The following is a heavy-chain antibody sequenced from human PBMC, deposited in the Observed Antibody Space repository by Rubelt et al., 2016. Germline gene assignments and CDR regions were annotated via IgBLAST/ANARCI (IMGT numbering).Heavy chain of an antibody. CDR3: ARDLDRDYAFVD. Sequence: QLQLQESGPGLVKPSETLSLTCSVSGGSIDGSPYYWGWFRQPPGKGLEWIGNVFYSGRTYYNVSLESRVTISVDTSRNQFSLKLNSLTAADTAVYYCARDLDRDYAFVDWGQGTLVTVSS. D-gene: IGHD4/OR15-4a*01. CDR2: VFYSGRT. CDR1: GGSIDGSPYY. V-gene: IGHV4-39*07. J-gene: IGHJ4*02.